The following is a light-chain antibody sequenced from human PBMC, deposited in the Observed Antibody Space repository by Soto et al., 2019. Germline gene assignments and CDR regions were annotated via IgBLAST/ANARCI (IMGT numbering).Light chain of an antibody. J-gene: IGKJ1*01. CDR3: QQYNSFLWT. CDR2: KAS. CDR1: QTISSW. V-gene: IGKV1-5*03. Sequence: DIQMTQSPSTLSGSVGDRVTITCRASQTISSWLAWYQQKPGKAPKLLIYKASTLKSGVPSRFSGSGSGTEFTLTISGLQPDDCATYYCQQYNSFLWTFGQVAKVDNK.